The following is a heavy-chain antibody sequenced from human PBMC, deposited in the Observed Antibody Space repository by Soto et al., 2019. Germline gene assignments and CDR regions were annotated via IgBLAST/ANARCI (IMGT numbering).Heavy chain of an antibody. J-gene: IGHJ6*02. CDR2: IKQDGSEK. CDR1: GFIYSSHW. CDR3: TRDMDV. Sequence: PGGSLRLSCEASGFIYSSHWMSWVRQAPGKGLEWVANIKQDGSEKYYVDSVKGRFTISRDNTKKSLCLQMNSLRAEDTAVYYCTRDMDVWGQGTTVTVSS. V-gene: IGHV3-7*05.